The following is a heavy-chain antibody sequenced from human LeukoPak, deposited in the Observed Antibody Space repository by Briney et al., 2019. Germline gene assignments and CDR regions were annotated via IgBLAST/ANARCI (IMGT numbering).Heavy chain of an antibody. CDR3: ARARSSPPDFDY. V-gene: IGHV4-31*03. Sequence: KPSETLSLTCTVSGGSISSGGYYWSWIRQHPGKGLEWIGYIYYSGSTYYNPSLKSRVTISVDTSKNQFSLKLSSVTAADTAVYYCARARSSPPDFDYWGQGTLVTVSS. D-gene: IGHD6-13*01. CDR1: GGSISSGGYY. J-gene: IGHJ4*02. CDR2: IYYSGST.